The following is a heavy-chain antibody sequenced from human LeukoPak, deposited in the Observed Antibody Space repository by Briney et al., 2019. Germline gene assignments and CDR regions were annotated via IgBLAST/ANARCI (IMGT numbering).Heavy chain of an antibody. V-gene: IGHV3-69-1*01. CDR3: ARDSSRISPGY. Sequence: PGGSLRLSCSASGFSLSDYGMSWVRQAPGKGLEWVSYITMNSVRFYADSVKGRFTISRDNDKNSVYLQMNSLRAEDTAVYYCARDSSRISPGYWGQGTLVTVSS. CDR2: ITMNSVR. J-gene: IGHJ4*02. CDR1: GFSLSDYG.